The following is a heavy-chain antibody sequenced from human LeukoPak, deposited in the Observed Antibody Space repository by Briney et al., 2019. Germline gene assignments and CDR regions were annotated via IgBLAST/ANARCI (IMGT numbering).Heavy chain of an antibody. CDR3: AAGRFWSGYFGYYGMDV. D-gene: IGHD3-3*01. Sequence: SVSVSCKASGFTFTSSAMQWVRQARGQRLEWIGWIFVGSGNTNYAQKFQERVTITRDMSTSTAYMELSSLRSEDTAVYYCAAGRFWSGYFGYYGMDVWGQGTTVTVSS. V-gene: IGHV1-58*02. J-gene: IGHJ6*02. CDR2: IFVGSGNT. CDR1: GFTFTSSA.